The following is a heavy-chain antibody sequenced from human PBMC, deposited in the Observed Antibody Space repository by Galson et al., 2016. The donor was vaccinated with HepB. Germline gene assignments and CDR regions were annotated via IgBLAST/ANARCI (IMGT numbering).Heavy chain of an antibody. D-gene: IGHD5-24*01. J-gene: IGHJ4*02. CDR3: ARDGPNYNYDF. CDR2: IESYSKII. V-gene: IGHV3-48*04. Sequence: SLRLSCAASGFTFKKHGFNWVRLTPGKGLEWLSYIESYSKIIRYTDSVRGRFTVSRDNAKNSVYLQLSGLRVEDTAIYYCARDGPNYNYDFWGQGTLVTVFS. CDR1: GFTFKKHG.